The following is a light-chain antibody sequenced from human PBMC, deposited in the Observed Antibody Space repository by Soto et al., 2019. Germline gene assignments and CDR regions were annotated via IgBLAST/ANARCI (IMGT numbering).Light chain of an antibody. CDR3: QQYGSSGT. J-gene: IGKJ1*01. CDR2: GAS. CDR1: QSVSNNY. V-gene: IGKV3-20*01. Sequence: EIVLTQSPGTLSLSPGERATLSCRASQSVSNNYLAWYQQKPSQAPRLLIYGASNRDTGIPDRFSGSGSGTDFTLTISRLEPEDFAVYYCQQYGSSGTFGQGTKVEIK.